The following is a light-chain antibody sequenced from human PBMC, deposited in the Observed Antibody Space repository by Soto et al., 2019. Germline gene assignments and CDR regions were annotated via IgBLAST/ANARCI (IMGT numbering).Light chain of an antibody. V-gene: IGKV1-33*01. CDR2: DAS. Sequence: DIQMTQSPSSLSAFVGDRVTITCQASQDINIYLNWYQQKPGKAPKLLIYDASNLATGVPSKFSGSGSETEXXFSISSLQPEDVATYYCQQYGNLPLTFGGGTTVEIK. J-gene: IGKJ4*01. CDR1: QDINIY. CDR3: QQYGNLPLT.